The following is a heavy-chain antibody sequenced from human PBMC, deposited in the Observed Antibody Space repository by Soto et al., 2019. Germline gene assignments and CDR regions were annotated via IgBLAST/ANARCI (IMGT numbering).Heavy chain of an antibody. D-gene: IGHD1-26*01. CDR3: ARRIDPDY. CDR2: IHAGNGNT. J-gene: IGHJ4*02. V-gene: IGHV1-3*01. CDR1: GYTFTSYN. Sequence: QVRLVQSGAEVKKPGASVKVSCKASGYTFTSYNVHWVRKATGQRLEWMGWIHAGNGNTKYSQKFQGRVTITRDTSASTVFMELSSLTFDDTAVYYCARRIDPDYWGQGTLVTVSS.